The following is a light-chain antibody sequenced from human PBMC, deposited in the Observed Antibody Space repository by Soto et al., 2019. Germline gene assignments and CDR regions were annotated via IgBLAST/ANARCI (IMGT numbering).Light chain of an antibody. V-gene: IGLV2-14*01. J-gene: IGLJ1*01. CDR2: NVS. CDR1: SSDVGGHNS. CDR3: TSDTSSSTYV. Sequence: QSVLTQPASVSGSPGQSITISCTGTSSDVGGHNSVSRYQQHPGKAPKLMIYNVSNRPSGVSNRFSGSKSGNTASLTISGLLAEDEADYYCTSDTSSSTYVFGAGTKVTVL.